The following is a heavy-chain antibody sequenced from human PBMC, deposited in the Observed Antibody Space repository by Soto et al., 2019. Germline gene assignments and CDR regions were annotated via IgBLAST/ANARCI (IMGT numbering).Heavy chain of an antibody. CDR3: ARHPSDFWFDP. Sequence: SETLSLTCAVPGGSISSSYWWGWVCQPPGKGLDWIGSIYYSGSTYYNPSLKSRFTVSVDTSKNRFSLKLSSVTAADTAVYYCARHPSDFWFDPWGQGTLVTVSS. CDR1: GGSISSSYW. CDR2: IYYSGST. D-gene: IGHD2-21*02. V-gene: IGHV4-39*01. J-gene: IGHJ5*02.